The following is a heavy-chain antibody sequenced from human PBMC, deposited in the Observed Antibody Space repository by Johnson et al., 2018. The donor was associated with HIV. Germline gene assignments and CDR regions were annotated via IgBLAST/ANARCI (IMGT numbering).Heavy chain of an antibody. J-gene: IGHJ3*02. D-gene: IGHD6-19*01. Sequence: VQVVESGGGLVQPGGSLRLSCAASGFIVSTKYMSWVRQAPGKGLEWVSVIYSGGSTYHADSVTGRFTISRDNSKHTLYLQMNSLRAEDTAVYYCASRSEQWLGAFDIWGQGTMVTVSS. CDR2: IYSGGST. V-gene: IGHV3-66*01. CDR1: GFIVSTKY. CDR3: ASRSEQWLGAFDI.